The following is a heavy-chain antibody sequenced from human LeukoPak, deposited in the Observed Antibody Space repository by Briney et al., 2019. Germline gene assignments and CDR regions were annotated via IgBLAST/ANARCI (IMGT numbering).Heavy chain of an antibody. J-gene: IGHJ4*02. D-gene: IGHD6-19*01. CDR2: VDYSGNT. Sequence: SETLSLTCTVSGGSISNSGYYWGWIRQPPGKGLEWIGSVDYSGNTYYRPSLKSRLTISLDTSKNQFFLKLTSVTAADTAVYFCARNRYISGPSDYWGQGTLVTVSS. CDR1: GGSISNSGYY. V-gene: IGHV4-39*07. CDR3: ARNRYISGPSDY.